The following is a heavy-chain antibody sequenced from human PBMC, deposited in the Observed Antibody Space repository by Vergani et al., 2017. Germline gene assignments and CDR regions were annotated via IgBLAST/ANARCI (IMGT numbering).Heavy chain of an antibody. CDR2: IYHSGST. Sequence: QVQLQESGPGLVKPSQTLSLTCTVSGASISSGYYWGWIRQPPGKGLEWIGSIYHSGSTYYNPSLKSRVTISVDTSKNQFSLKLSSVTAADTAVYYCARPLITFGGVIGPIDYWGQGTLVTVSS. CDR1: GASISSGYY. CDR3: ARPLITFGGVIGPIDY. V-gene: IGHV4-38-2*02. J-gene: IGHJ4*02. D-gene: IGHD3-16*02.